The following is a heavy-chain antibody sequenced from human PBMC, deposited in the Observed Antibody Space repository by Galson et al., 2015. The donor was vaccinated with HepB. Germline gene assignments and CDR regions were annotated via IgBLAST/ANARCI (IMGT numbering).Heavy chain of an antibody. D-gene: IGHD2-21*02. J-gene: IGHJ4*02. V-gene: IGHV3-23*01. CDR2: VSRSGSST. CDR1: GFVFSNYD. Sequence: SLRLSCAASGFVFSNYDMHWVRQAPGKGLEWVSAVSRSGSSTYYADSVKGRFTISRDNSNNTASLHMSSLRVDDTAVYYCASPFCIGGNCYPLWYWGQGTLVTVSS. CDR3: ASPFCIGGNCYPLWY.